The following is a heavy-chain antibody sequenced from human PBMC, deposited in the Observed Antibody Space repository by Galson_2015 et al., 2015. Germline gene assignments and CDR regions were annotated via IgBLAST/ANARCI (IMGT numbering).Heavy chain of an antibody. CDR2: ISWDGGST. CDR1: GFTFDDYA. CDR3: AKDMGRGWTHWVDP. Sequence: SLRLSCAASGFTFDDYAMHWVRQAPGKGLEWVSLISWDGGSTYYADSVKGRFTISRDNSKNSLYLQMNSLRAEDTALYYCAKDMGRGWTHWVDPWGQGTLVTASS. J-gene: IGHJ5*02. D-gene: IGHD6-19*01. V-gene: IGHV3-43D*03.